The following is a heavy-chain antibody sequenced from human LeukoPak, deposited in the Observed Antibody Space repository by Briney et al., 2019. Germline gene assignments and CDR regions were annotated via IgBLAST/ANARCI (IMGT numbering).Heavy chain of an antibody. V-gene: IGHV3-23*01. D-gene: IGHD4-11*01. CDR3: ANLVTTDYYYGMDA. CDR2: ISGSGGST. CDR1: GFTFSSYA. Sequence: GGSLRLSCAASGFTFSSYAMSWVRQAPGKGLEWVSAISGSGGSTYYADSVKGRFTISRDNSKNTLYLQMNSLRAEDTAVYYCANLVTTDYYYGMDAWGQGTTVTVSS. J-gene: IGHJ6*02.